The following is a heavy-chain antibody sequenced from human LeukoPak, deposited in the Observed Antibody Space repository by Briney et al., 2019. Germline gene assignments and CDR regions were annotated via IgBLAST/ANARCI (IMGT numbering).Heavy chain of an antibody. D-gene: IGHD5-18*01. CDR1: GFTFSSYE. V-gene: IGHV3-48*03. CDR2: ISSSGSTI. Sequence: PGGSLRLSCAASGFTFSSYEMNWVRQAPGKGLEWVSYISSSGSTIYYADSVKGRFTISRDNAKNSLYLQMNSLRAEDTAVYYCARVGYSYGTDYWGQGTLVTVSS. J-gene: IGHJ4*02. CDR3: ARVGYSYGTDY.